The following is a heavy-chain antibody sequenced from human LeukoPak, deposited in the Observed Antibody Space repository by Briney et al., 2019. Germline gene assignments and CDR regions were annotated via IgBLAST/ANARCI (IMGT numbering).Heavy chain of an antibody. CDR3: ARQYDGSGYPFDY. J-gene: IGHJ4*01. CDR1: GFTFRTYD. CDR2: ISSRSGDM. D-gene: IGHD3-22*01. Sequence: PGGSLRLSCVASGFTFRTYDMHWVRQAPGKGLEWVSSISSRSGDMFYADSVRGRFTISRDNAKNSLHLQMNSLRAEDTAVYYCARQYDGSGYPFDYWGHGTLVTVSS. V-gene: IGHV3-21*01.